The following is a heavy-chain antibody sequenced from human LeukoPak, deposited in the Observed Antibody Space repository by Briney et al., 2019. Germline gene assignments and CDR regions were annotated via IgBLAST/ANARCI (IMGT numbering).Heavy chain of an antibody. CDR2: IYTSGGT. J-gene: IGHJ5*02. V-gene: IGHV4-4*07. CDR1: GGSISSYY. D-gene: IGHD2-21*01. CDR3: AREPSVAYSWFDP. Sequence: SDTLSLTCTVPGGSISSYYWSWIRQPAGKGLEWIGRIYTSGGTNYNPSLKSRVTMSVDTSKNQFSLKLSSVTAADTAVYYCAREPSVAYSWFDPWGQGTLVTVSS.